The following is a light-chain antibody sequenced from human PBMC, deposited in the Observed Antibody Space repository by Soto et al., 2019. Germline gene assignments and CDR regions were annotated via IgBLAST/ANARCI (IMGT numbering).Light chain of an antibody. Sequence: QSVLTQPASVSGSPGQSITISCAGTSGDVGTYNLVSWYQHHPGKAPTLMIYEGSNRPSGVSHRFSGYQSGNTASLTISGLQAEDEADYYCSSYAGAVAFGGGTKLTVL. V-gene: IGLV2-23*01. CDR1: SGDVGTYNL. CDR3: SSYAGAVA. J-gene: IGLJ2*01. CDR2: EGS.